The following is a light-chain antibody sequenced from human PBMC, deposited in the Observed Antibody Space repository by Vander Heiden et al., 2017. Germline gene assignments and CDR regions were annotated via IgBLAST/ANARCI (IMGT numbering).Light chain of an antibody. Sequence: DILMTQSPSSLPASVGDRVTISCRASHFMSTYLKWFQQKPGRAPKLLIYDASRLQAGVPSRFTGSGSGQDFSLTITSLQPEDCATYYCQQTYTVPVTFGGGTRVE. CDR2: DAS. CDR1: HFMSTY. CDR3: QQTYTVPVT. J-gene: IGKJ4*01. V-gene: IGKV1-39*01.